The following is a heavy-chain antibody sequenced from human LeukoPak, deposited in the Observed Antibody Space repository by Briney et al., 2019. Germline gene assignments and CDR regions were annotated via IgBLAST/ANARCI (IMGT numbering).Heavy chain of an antibody. Sequence: ASVKVSCKASGGTFSSYAISWVRQAPGQGLEWMGGIIPIFGTANYAQKFQGRVTITTDESTSTAYMELSSLRSEDTAVYYCARVPANSGYDSFSDYWGQGTLVTVSS. CDR3: ARVPANSGYDSFSDY. CDR2: IIPIFGTA. D-gene: IGHD5-12*01. CDR1: GGTFSSYA. V-gene: IGHV1-69*05. J-gene: IGHJ4*02.